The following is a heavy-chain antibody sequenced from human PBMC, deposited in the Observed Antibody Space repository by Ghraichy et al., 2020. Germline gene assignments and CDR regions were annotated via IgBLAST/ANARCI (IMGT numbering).Heavy chain of an antibody. J-gene: IGHJ4*02. D-gene: IGHD3-16*01. CDR2: IKPGGVST. Sequence: VSVKVSCKASGYTLTSYYIHWVRQAPGQGLEWMGIIKPGGVSTTYAPKFQGRVSMTRDTSTSTVYMELGSLRSEDTAVYYCVREENGGLFDYWGQGTLVSVSS. CDR3: VREENGGLFDY. CDR1: GYTLTSYY. V-gene: IGHV1-46*01.